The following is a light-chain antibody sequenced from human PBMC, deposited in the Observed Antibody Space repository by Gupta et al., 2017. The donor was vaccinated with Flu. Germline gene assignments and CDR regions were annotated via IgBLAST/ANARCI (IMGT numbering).Light chain of an antibody. CDR2: DAS. J-gene: IGKJ4*01. CDR1: QSVSSY. Sequence: ERATLSCRASQSVSSYLAWYQQKPGQAPRLFIYDASNRATGIPARFSGSGSGTDFTLTISSLEPEDFAVYFCQQRSNWPLTFGGGTKVEIK. V-gene: IGKV3-11*01. CDR3: QQRSNWPLT.